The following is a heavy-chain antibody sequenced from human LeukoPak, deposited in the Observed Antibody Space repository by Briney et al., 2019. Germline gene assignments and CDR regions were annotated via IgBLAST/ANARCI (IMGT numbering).Heavy chain of an antibody. J-gene: IGHJ4*02. V-gene: IGHV4-31*03. D-gene: IGHD4-23*01. CDR3: ASSNSYGGYSDY. CDR2: IYYSGST. CDR1: GGSISSGGYY. Sequence: SETLSLTCTVSGGSISSGGYYWSWIRQHPGKGLEWIGYIYYSGSTYYNPSLKSRVTISVDTSKNQFSLKLSSVTAADTAVFYCASSNSYGGYSDYWGQGTLVTVSS.